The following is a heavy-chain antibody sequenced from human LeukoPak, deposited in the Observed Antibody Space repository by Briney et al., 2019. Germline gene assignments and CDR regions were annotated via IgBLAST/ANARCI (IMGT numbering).Heavy chain of an antibody. J-gene: IGHJ4*02. D-gene: IGHD5-18*01. V-gene: IGHV4-59*08. CDR1: GGSISSYY. CDR3: ARGGATWIQLWLPHFDY. Sequence: SETLSLTCTVSGGSISSYYCSWIRQPPGKGLEWIGYIYYSGSTNYNPSLKSRVTISVDTSKNQFSLKLSSVTAADTAVYYCARGGATWIQLWLPHFDYWGQGTLVTVSS. CDR2: IYYSGST.